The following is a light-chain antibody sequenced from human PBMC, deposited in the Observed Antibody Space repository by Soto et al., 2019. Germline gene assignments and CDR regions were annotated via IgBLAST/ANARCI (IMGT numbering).Light chain of an antibody. J-gene: IGKJ4*02. CDR1: QSVSSSY. CDR2: GAS. CDR3: QQFAGS. Sequence: EIVLTQSPGTLSLSPGERAPLSCRASQSVSSSYLAWYQQKPGQAPRLLIYGASSRATGIPARFSGSGSGTDFTLTISSLEPEDFAVYYCQQFAGSFGGGTKVDIK. V-gene: IGKV3-20*01.